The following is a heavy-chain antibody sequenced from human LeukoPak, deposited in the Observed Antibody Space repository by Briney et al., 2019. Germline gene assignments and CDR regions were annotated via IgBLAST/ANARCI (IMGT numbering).Heavy chain of an antibody. Sequence: GRSLRLSCAASGFTLSSYAMHWVRQAPGKGLEWVAVISYDGSNKYYADSVKGRFTISRDNSKNTLYLQMNSLRAEDTAVYYCARGYNWNGADAFDIWGQGTMVTVSS. CDR3: ARGYNWNGADAFDI. J-gene: IGHJ3*02. D-gene: IGHD1-20*01. CDR2: ISYDGSNK. CDR1: GFTLSSYA. V-gene: IGHV3-30*04.